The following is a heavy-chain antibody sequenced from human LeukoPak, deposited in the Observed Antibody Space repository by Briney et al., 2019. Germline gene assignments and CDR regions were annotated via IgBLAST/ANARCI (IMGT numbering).Heavy chain of an antibody. V-gene: IGHV5-51*01. D-gene: IGHD6-6*01. CDR1: GYSFTIYW. CDR3: ARQGFGIAARLDY. J-gene: IGHJ4*02. Sequence: GESLKISCKGSGYSFTIYWIGWVRQLPGKGLEWMGIIYPGDSDTRYSPSFQGQVTISADKSISTAYLQWSSLKASDTAMYYCARQGFGIAARLDYWGQGTLVTVSS. CDR2: IYPGDSDT.